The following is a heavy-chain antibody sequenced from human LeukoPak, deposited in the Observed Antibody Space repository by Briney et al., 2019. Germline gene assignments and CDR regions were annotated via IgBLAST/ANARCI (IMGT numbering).Heavy chain of an antibody. CDR2: IWYDGSNK. CDR1: GFTFTTYG. Sequence: GGSLRLSCAASGFTFTTYGMHWVRQAPGKGLEWVAIIWYDGSNKYYADSVKGRFTISRDSSENTLYLQMNSLRAEDTAVYFCAAGEPYVYWGQGALVTVSS. J-gene: IGHJ4*02. D-gene: IGHD1-14*01. CDR3: AAGEPYVY. V-gene: IGHV3-33*01.